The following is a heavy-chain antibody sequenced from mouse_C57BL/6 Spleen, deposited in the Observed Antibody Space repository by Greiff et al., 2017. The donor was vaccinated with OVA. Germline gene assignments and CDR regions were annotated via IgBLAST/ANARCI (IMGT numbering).Heavy chain of an antibody. J-gene: IGHJ4*01. D-gene: IGHD1-1*01. Sequence: EVNVVESGGGLVQPKGSLKLSCAASGFTFNTYAMHWVRQAPGKGLEWVARIRSKSSNYATYYADSVKDRFTISRDDSQSMLYLQMNNLKTEDTAMYYCVRGSITTVVAPYAMDYWGQGTSVTVSS. CDR1: GFTFNTYA. CDR3: VRGSITTVVAPYAMDY. V-gene: IGHV10-3*01. CDR2: IRSKSSNYAT.